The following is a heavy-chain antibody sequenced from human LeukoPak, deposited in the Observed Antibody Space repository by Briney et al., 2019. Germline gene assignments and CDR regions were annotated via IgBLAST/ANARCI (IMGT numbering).Heavy chain of an antibody. V-gene: IGHV3-30*02. J-gene: IGHJ4*02. D-gene: IGHD4-11*01. CDR3: ARGPWITTGPIDY. CDR2: IRYDGSNK. Sequence: GGSLRLSCAASGFTFSSYGMHWVRQAPGKGLEWVAFIRYDGSNKYYADSVKGRFTISRDNSKNTLYLQMNSLRAEDTAVYYCARGPWITTGPIDYWGQGTLVTVSS. CDR1: GFTFSSYG.